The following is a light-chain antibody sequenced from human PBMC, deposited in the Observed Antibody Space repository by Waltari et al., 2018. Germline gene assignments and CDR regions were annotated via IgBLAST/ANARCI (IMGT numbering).Light chain of an antibody. Sequence: DIQMTQSPSSLSASVGDRVTITCRASQGVTNYLNWYQQKPGKAPKLLIYAASTLQGGVPARFSGSGSGTDFTLTISSLQPEDCAIYFCQQSYGTPRTFGRGTKMEIK. CDR1: QGVTNY. CDR2: AAS. V-gene: IGKV1-39*01. CDR3: QQSYGTPRT. J-gene: IGKJ2*01.